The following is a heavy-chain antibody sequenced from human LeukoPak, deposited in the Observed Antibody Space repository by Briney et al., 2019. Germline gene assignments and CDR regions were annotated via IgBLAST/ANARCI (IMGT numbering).Heavy chain of an antibody. V-gene: IGHV4-31*03. J-gene: IGHJ4*02. D-gene: IGHD3-10*01. Sequence: SETLSLTCTVSGGSISSGGYYWSWIRQHPGKGLEWTGYIYYSGSTYYNPSLKSRVTISVDTSKNQFSLKLSSVTAADTAVYYCARVEALYGPGHFDYWGQGTLVTVSS. CDR2: IYYSGST. CDR3: ARVEALYGPGHFDY. CDR1: GGSISSGGYY.